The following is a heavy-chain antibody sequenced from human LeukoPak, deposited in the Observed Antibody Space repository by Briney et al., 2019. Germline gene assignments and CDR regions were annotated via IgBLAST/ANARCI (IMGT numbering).Heavy chain of an antibody. CDR2: INHSGST. CDR3: ARGTGTTLMDP. V-gene: IGHV4-34*01. CDR1: GGSFSGYY. D-gene: IGHD1-7*01. Sequence: SETLSLTCAVYGGSFSGYYWSWIRRPPGKGLEWIGEINHSGSTNYNPSLKSRVTISVDTSKNQFSLKLSSVTAADTAVYYCARGTGTTLMDPWGQGTLVTVSS. J-gene: IGHJ5*02.